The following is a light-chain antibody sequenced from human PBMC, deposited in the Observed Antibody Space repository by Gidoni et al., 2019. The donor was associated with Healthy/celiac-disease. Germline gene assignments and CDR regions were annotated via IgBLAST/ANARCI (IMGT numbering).Light chain of an antibody. CDR3: SSYTSSSTLEGV. Sequence: QSALTPPASVSGSPGQSITISCTGTSSDVGGYNYVSWYQQHPGKAPKLMIYDVSNRPSGVSNRFSGSKSGNTASLTISGLQAEDEADYYCSSYTSSSTLEGVFGTGTKVTVL. CDR2: DVS. V-gene: IGLV2-14*01. J-gene: IGLJ1*01. CDR1: SSDVGGYNY.